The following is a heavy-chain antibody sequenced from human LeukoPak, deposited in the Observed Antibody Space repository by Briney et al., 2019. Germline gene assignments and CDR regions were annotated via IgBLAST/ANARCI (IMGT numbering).Heavy chain of an antibody. CDR2: IYYSGST. D-gene: IGHD4-23*01. Sequence: SQTLSLTCTVSGGSISSGGYYWSWIRQHPGKGLEWIGYIYYSGSTYYNPSLKSRVTISVDTSKNQFSLKLSSVTAADTAVYYCARDYDYGGNSDAFGIWGQGTMVTVSS. CDR1: GGSISSGGYY. J-gene: IGHJ3*02. CDR3: ARDYDYGGNSDAFGI. V-gene: IGHV4-31*03.